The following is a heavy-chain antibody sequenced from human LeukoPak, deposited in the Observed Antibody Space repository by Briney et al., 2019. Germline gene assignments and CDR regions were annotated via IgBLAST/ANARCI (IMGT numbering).Heavy chain of an antibody. D-gene: IGHD5-24*01. CDR2: IYYSGST. CDR1: GGSISSSNHY. CDR3: ARHPGRDGYPLYYYGMDV. J-gene: IGHJ6*02. V-gene: IGHV4-61*05. Sequence: PSETLSLTCTVSGGSISSSNHYWGWIRQPPGKGLEWIGYIYYSGSTNYNPSLKSRVTISVDTSKNQFSLKLSSVTAADTAVYYCARHPGRDGYPLYYYGMDVWGQGTTVTVSS.